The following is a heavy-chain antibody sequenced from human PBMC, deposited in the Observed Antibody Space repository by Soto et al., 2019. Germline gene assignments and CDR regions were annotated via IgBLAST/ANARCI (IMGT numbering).Heavy chain of an antibody. Sequence: GGSLRLSCAASGVIFSSYGMNWVRQAPGKGLEWVAVIWYDGSNKYYADSVKGRFTISRDNSKNTLYLQMNSLRAEDTAVYHCARVSFYCHEYYYYGIDVLSLRTAVTVSS. CDR1: GVIFSSYG. CDR3: ARVSFYCHEYYYYGIDV. D-gene: IGHD2-15*01. V-gene: IGHV3-33*01. CDR2: IWYDGSNK. J-gene: IGHJ6*02.